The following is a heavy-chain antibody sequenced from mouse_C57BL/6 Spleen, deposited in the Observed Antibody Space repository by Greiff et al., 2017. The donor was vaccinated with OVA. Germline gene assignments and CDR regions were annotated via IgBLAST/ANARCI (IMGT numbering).Heavy chain of an antibody. CDR1: GYTFTSYW. CDR3: ARYYGSSPFAY. J-gene: IGHJ3*01. CDR2: VYPGSGST. D-gene: IGHD1-1*01. V-gene: IGHV1-55*01. Sequence: QVQLQQPGAELVKPGASVKMSCKASGYTFTSYWITWVKQRPGQGLEWIGDVYPGSGSTNYNEKFKSKATLTVDTTSSTAYMQLSSLTSEDSAVYYCARYYGSSPFAYWGQGTLVTVSA.